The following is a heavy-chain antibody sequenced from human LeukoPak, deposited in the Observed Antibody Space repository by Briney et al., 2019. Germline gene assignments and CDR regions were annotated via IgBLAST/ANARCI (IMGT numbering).Heavy chain of an antibody. CDR3: AKAASSSWPSYYYGMDV. V-gene: IGHV3-23*01. CDR1: GFIFSSYS. CDR2: ITGSGGNT. Sequence: GGSLRLSCAASGFIFSSYSMSWVRQAPGKGLEWVSVITGSGGNTYYADSVKGRFTISKDNSKNTVYLQMSSLRVDDTAVYYCAKAASSSWPSYYYGMDVWGQGTAVTVSS. D-gene: IGHD6-13*01. J-gene: IGHJ6*02.